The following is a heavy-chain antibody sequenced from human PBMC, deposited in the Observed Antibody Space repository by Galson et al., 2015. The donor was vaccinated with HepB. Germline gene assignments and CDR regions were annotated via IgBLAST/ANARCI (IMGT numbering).Heavy chain of an antibody. D-gene: IGHD1-26*01. V-gene: IGHV3-30*18. Sequence: SLRLSCAASGFTFSSYGMHWVRQAPGKGLEWVAVISYDGSDKYYADSVKGRFTISRDNSKNTLYVQMNSLRTEDTAVYYCAKGPSGSYWEFFDYWGQGTLVTVSS. CDR3: AKGPSGSYWEFFDY. CDR2: ISYDGSDK. CDR1: GFTFSSYG. J-gene: IGHJ4*02.